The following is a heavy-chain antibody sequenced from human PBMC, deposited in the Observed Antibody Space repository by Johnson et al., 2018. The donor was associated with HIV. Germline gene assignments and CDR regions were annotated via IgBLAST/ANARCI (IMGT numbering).Heavy chain of an antibody. CDR1: GFTFGDYA. V-gene: IGHV3-49*03. J-gene: IGHJ3*02. CDR2: IRSKAFGATT. Sequence: VQLVESGGGLVQPGRSLRLSCTASGFTFGDYAMSWFRQAPGKGLEWVGFIRSKAFGATTEYAASVKGRFTISSDDSKSIAYLQMNSLRAEDTAVYYGAREGPPRAFDIWGQGTMVTVSS. CDR3: AREGPPRAFDI.